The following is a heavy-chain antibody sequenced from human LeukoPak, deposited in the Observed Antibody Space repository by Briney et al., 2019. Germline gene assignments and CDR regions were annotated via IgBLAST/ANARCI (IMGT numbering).Heavy chain of an antibody. Sequence: GASVKVSCKASGYTFTSYYIHWVRQAPGQGLEWMGIINPSRGSTSYPQKFQDRVTMTRDTSTSTVYMELSSLKSDDTAIYYCARGVFGELEKLMFQHWGQGTLVTVSS. V-gene: IGHV1-46*01. J-gene: IGHJ1*01. D-gene: IGHD3-10*02. CDR2: INPSRGST. CDR3: ARGVFGELEKLMFQH. CDR1: GYTFTSYY.